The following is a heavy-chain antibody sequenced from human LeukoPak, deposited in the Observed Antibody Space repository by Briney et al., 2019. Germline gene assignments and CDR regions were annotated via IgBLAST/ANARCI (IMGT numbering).Heavy chain of an antibody. J-gene: IGHJ4*02. Sequence: PGGSLRLSCAASGFTFSGSAMHWVRQASGKGLEWVGRIRSKANSYSTAYAAWVKGRFTISRDDSKNTAYLQMNTLKTEDTAVYYCTRNIYDFWSGTEFDYWGQGTLVTVSS. CDR3: TRNIYDFWSGTEFDY. V-gene: IGHV3-73*01. CDR2: IRSKANSYST. CDR1: GFTFSGSA. D-gene: IGHD3-3*01.